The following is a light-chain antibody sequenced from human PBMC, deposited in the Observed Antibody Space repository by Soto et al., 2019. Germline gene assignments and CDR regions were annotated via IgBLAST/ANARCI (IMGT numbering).Light chain of an antibody. CDR2: DTS. V-gene: IGKV3-20*01. CDR1: QSVGGSS. Sequence: ETVLTQSPGTRSLSPGERATVSCRASQSVGGSSLAWYQQRPGQAPRLLIYDTSKRATGIPDRFSGSGSGTDFTLTISRLEPEDFAVYYCQQYQNSPRTFGQGTKVDIK. CDR3: QQYQNSPRT. J-gene: IGKJ1*01.